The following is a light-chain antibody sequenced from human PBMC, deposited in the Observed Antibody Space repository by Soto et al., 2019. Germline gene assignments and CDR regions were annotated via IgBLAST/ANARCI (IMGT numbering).Light chain of an antibody. CDR1: QGISSY. CDR2: AAS. J-gene: IGKJ5*01. V-gene: IGKV1-9*01. Sequence: DIKLTQSPSFLSASVGDRVTITCRASQGISSYLAWYQQKPGKAPKLLMYAASTLQRRVPSRFSGSGYGTEFTLEISSLQTEDFATYYCQQFNDYPITFGQGTRLEIK. CDR3: QQFNDYPIT.